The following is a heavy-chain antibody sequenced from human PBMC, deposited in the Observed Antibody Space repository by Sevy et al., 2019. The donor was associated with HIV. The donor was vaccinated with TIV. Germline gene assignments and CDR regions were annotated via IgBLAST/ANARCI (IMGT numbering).Heavy chain of an antibody. CDR3: ARDFRVVVAATLYYYDGMDV. Sequence: GGSLRLSCAASGFTFSSYAMHWVRQAPGKGLEWVAVISYDGSNKYYADSVKGRFTISRDNSKNTLYLQMNSLRAEDTAVDYCARDFRVVVAATLYYYDGMDVWGHGTTVTVSS. CDR2: ISYDGSNK. J-gene: IGHJ6*02. CDR1: GFTFSSYA. D-gene: IGHD2-15*01. V-gene: IGHV3-30*04.